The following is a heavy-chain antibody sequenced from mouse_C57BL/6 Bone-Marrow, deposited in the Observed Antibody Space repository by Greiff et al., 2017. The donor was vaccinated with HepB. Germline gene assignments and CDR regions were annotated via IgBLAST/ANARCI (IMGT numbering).Heavy chain of an antibody. Sequence: QVQLQQSGPGLVQPSQSLSITCTVSGFSLTSYGVHLVRQSPGKGLEWLGVIWRGGSTDYNAPFMSRLSITNDNSKIQDFFKMNSLQADDTAIYYCAEKKKICYGNYDWYFDVGGTGTTVTVSS. CDR3: AEKKKICYGNYDWYFDV. CDR2: IWRGGST. J-gene: IGHJ1*03. CDR1: GFSLTSYG. D-gene: IGHD2-1*01. V-gene: IGHV2-5*01.